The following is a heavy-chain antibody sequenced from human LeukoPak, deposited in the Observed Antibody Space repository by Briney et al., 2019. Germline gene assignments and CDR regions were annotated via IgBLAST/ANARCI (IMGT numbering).Heavy chain of an antibody. CDR1: GFTFSSYS. V-gene: IGHV3-48*04. CDR3: ARSSSTYYYDTSSHY. Sequence: GGSLRLSCAASGFTFSSYSMNWVRQAPGKGLEWVSYISSSGANIYYADSVKGRFTISRDNAKNSLYLQMNSLRAEDTAVYYCARSSSTYYYDTSSHYWGQGTLVTVSS. D-gene: IGHD3-22*01. CDR2: ISSSGANI. J-gene: IGHJ4*02.